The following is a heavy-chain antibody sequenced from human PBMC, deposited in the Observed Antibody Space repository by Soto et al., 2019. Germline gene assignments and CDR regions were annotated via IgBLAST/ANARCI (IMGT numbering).Heavy chain of an antibody. Sequence: HLAQSGPEVKRPGASVKISCKASGFIFTDWFMHWVRQAPGQGPEWMGIINTSGDNSIYSQKFQDRVTMTRDTSTSTLYVELSSLTSADTAVYYCAKEGAIPGEVDAWGQGTLVTVSS. J-gene: IGHJ1*01. CDR1: GFIFTDWF. V-gene: IGHV1-46*01. CDR2: INTSGDNS. D-gene: IGHD2-21*01. CDR3: AKEGAIPGEVDA.